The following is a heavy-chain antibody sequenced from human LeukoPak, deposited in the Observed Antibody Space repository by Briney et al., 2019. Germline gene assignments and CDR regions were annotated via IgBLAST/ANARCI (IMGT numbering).Heavy chain of an antibody. J-gene: IGHJ3*02. D-gene: IGHD3-10*01. CDR1: GFTLSSNY. CDR2: TDTSGRYV. Sequence: PGGSLRLSCAASGFTLSSNYVNWVRQAPGKGLEWVSFTDTSGRYVYYGDSVKGRFTISRDNAKNLLFLQMNGLRAEDTALYYCARGRSITLLRGVAMSDGFDIWGQGAMVAVSS. V-gene: IGHV3-21*06. CDR3: ARGRSITLLRGVAMSDGFDI.